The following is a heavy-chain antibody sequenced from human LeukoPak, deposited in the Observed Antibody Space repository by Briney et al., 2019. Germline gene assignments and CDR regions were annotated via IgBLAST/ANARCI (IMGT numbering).Heavy chain of an antibody. D-gene: IGHD1-26*01. J-gene: IGHJ4*02. CDR1: GFTFTNFA. V-gene: IGHV3-23*01. CDR3: ASMGATWQFTS. CDR2: SGSGGNT. Sequence: GGSLRLSCAASGFTFTNFAMSWVRQAPGKGLEWVSASGSGGNTYYADSVKGRFTISRDNSKNTLYLQMNSLRAEDTAVYYCASMGATWQFTSGGQGTLVTVSS.